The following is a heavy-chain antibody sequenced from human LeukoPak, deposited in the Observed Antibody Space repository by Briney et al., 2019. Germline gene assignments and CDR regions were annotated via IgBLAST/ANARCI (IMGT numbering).Heavy chain of an antibody. J-gene: IGHJ6*02. CDR3: ARDLSSGIPLTGYYQPYYYGMDV. CDR2: INPSGGST. CDR1: GYTFTSYY. Sequence: ASVKVSCKASGYTFTSYYMHWVRQAPGQGLEWMGIINPSGGSTSYAQKFQGRVTMTRDTSTSTVYMELSSLRSEDTAVYYCARDLSSGIPLTGYYQPYYYGMDVWGQGTTVTVSS. D-gene: IGHD3-9*01. V-gene: IGHV1-46*01.